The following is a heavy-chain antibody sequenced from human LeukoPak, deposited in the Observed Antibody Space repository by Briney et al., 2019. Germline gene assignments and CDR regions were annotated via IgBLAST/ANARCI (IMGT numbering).Heavy chain of an antibody. Sequence: GTSLRLSCAASGFTFSDYAMHWVRQAPGKGLEWVAVIAYGGTYTHHADSLKGRFTISRDNSKDTLYLQINSLRPEDTALYYCARNKAITAFFGMDVWGQGTTVIVSS. CDR2: IAYGGTYT. J-gene: IGHJ6*02. D-gene: IGHD2/OR15-2a*01. CDR3: ARNKAITAFFGMDV. V-gene: IGHV3-30*03. CDR1: GFTFSDYA.